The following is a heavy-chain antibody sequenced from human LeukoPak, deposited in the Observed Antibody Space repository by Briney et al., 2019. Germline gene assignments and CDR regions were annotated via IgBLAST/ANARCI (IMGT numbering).Heavy chain of an antibody. V-gene: IGHV4-34*01. CDR3: ATSPVVTKYYYYGMDV. Sequence: SETLSLTCAVYGGSFSGYYWSWIRQPPGKGLEWIGEINHSGSTNYNPSLKSRVTISVDTSKNQFSLKLSSVTAADTAVYYCATSPVVTKYYYYGMDVWGQGTTVTVSS. CDR2: INHSGST. CDR1: GGSFSGYY. J-gene: IGHJ6*02. D-gene: IGHD4-23*01.